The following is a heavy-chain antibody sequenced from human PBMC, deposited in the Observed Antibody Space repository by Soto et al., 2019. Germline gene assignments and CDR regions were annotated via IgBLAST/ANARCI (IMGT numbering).Heavy chain of an antibody. CDR3: AKDRDTYGPLYYFDS. CDR2: VSHSGANT. V-gene: IGHV3-23*01. D-gene: IGHD5-18*01. Sequence: HPGGSLRLSCVASGFTFRTYAMSWVRQAPGKGLEWVSTVSHSGANTYYADSVKGRFTISRDDSKNTVSLQMKGLRAEDTAIYYCAKDRDTYGPLYYFDSWGQGTLVTVSS. J-gene: IGHJ4*02. CDR1: GFTFRTYA.